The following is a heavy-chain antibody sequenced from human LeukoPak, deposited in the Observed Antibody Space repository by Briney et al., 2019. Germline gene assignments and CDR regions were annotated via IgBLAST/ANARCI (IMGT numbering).Heavy chain of an antibody. Sequence: GGSLRLSCAASGFIFSSYAMSWVRRAPGKGLEWVSAISSSGGSTYYADSVKGRFTISRDNSKNTLYLQMNSLRAEDTAVYYCAKGYCSGGSCYSGLFDYWGQGTLVTVSS. V-gene: IGHV3-23*01. CDR2: ISSSGGST. CDR3: AKGYCSGGSCYSGLFDY. D-gene: IGHD2-15*01. J-gene: IGHJ4*02. CDR1: GFIFSSYA.